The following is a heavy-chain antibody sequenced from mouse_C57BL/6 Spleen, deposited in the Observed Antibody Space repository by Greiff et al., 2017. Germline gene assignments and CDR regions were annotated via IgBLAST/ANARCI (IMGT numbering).Heavy chain of an antibody. CDR1: GYTFTEYT. V-gene: IGHV1-62-2*01. CDR2: FYPGSGSI. D-gene: IGHD2-3*01. CDR3: ARQEDDGYYVEGAMDY. J-gene: IGHJ4*01. Sequence: QVQLQQSGAELVKPGASVKLSCKASGYTFTEYTIHWVKQRSGQGLEWIGWFYPGSGSIKYNEKFKDKATLTADKSSSTVYMELSRLTSEDAAVYFCARQEDDGYYVEGAMDYWGQGTSVTVSS.